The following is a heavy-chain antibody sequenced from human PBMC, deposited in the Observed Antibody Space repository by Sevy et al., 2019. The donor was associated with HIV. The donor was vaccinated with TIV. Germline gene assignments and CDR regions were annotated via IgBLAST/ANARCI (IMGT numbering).Heavy chain of an antibody. V-gene: IGHV3-33*01. J-gene: IGHJ3*02. CDR1: GFTFSSYG. CDR3: ARGGYYYDISGYYYDYAFDI. CDR2: IWYDGSNK. Sequence: GGSLRLSCAASGFTFSSYGMHWVRQAPGKGLEWVAVIWYDGSNKYYADSVKGRFTISRDNSKNTLYLQMNSLRAEDTAEYYCARGGYYYDISGYYYDYAFDIWGQGKMVTVSS. D-gene: IGHD3-22*01.